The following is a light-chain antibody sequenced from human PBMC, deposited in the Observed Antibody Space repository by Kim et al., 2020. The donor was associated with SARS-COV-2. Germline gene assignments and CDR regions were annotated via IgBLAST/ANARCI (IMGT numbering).Light chain of an antibody. CDR1: SSDVGGYNY. V-gene: IGLV2-14*03. Sequence: QSITISCTGTSSDVGGYNYVSWYQQHPGKAPKLMIYDVSNRPSGVSNRFSGSKSVNTASLTISGLQAEDEADYYCTSYTSSSTNYVFGTGTKVTVL. CDR2: DVS. CDR3: TSYTSSSTNYV. J-gene: IGLJ1*01.